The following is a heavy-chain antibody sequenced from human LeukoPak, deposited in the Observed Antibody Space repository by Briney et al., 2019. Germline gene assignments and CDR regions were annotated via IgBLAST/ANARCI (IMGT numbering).Heavy chain of an antibody. CDR2: MNPNSGNT. D-gene: IGHD5-12*01. CDR3: ARGRYSGYHRGATHLRDY. CDR1: GYTFTSYD. J-gene: IGHJ4*02. Sequence: EASVKVSCKASGYTFTSYDINWVRQATGQGLEWMGWMNPNSGNTGYAQKFQGRVTMTRNTSISTAYMELSSLRSEDTAVYYCARGRYSGYHRGATHLRDYWGQGTLVTVSS. V-gene: IGHV1-8*01.